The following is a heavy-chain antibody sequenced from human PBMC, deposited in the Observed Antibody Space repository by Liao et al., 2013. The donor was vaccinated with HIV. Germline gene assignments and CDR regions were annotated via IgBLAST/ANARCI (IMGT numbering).Heavy chain of an antibody. Sequence: QLHLQESGPGLAKPSETLSLTCTVSGGSVSGGAHLWGWIRQSPGKGLEWIGHVYHGGSTYYTPSLRGRVSILVDPSKNDVSLTLRSVTAADTAVYYCTTAFKVGSLCTNWGRGNRWSPS. V-gene: IGHV4-39*07. CDR2: VYHGGST. CDR3: TTAFKVGSLCTN. CDR1: GGSVSGGAHL. J-gene: IGHJ4*03. D-gene: IGHD3-10*01.